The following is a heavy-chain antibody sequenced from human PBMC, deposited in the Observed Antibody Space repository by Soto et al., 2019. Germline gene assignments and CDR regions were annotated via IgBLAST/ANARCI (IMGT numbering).Heavy chain of an antibody. CDR1: GGSISSSSYY. Sequence: SETLSLTCTVSGGSISSSSYYWGWIRQPPGKGLEWIGGIYYSGSTYYNPSLKSRVTISVDTSKNQFSLKLSSVTAADTAVYYCARHAKPSKRIHYFDYWGQGTLVTVSS. V-gene: IGHV4-39*01. CDR2: IYYSGST. J-gene: IGHJ4*02. CDR3: ARHAKPSKRIHYFDY.